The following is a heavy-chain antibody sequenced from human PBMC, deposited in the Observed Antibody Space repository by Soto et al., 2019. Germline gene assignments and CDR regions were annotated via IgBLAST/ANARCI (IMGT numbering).Heavy chain of an antibody. D-gene: IGHD4-17*01. CDR2: ISSSGSTI. V-gene: IGHV3-11*01. Sequence: QVQLVESGGGLVKPGWSLRLSCAASGFTFSDYYMSWIRQAPGKGLEWVSYISSSGSTIYYADSVKGRFTISRDKAKSSLYLQMSSLRAEDTGVYYCARATVTPHYGMDAWGQGTTVTVSS. J-gene: IGHJ6*02. CDR3: ARATVTPHYGMDA. CDR1: GFTFSDYY.